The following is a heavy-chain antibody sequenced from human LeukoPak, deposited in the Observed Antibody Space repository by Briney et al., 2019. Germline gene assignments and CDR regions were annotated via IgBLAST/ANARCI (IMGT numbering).Heavy chain of an antibody. V-gene: IGHV4-34*01. CDR2: INHSGST. CDR3: ARDLRWDNTAMVSNWFDP. CDR1: GGSFSGYY. D-gene: IGHD5-18*01. J-gene: IGHJ5*02. Sequence: PSETLSLTCAVYGGSFSGYYWSWIRQPPGKGLEWIGEINHSGSTNYNPSLKSRGTISVDTSKNQFSLKLSSVTAADTAVYYCARDLRWDNTAMVSNWFDPWGQGTLVTVSS.